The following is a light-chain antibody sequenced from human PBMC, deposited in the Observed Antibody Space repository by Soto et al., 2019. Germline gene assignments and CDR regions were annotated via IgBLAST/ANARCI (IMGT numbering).Light chain of an antibody. V-gene: IGLV2-8*01. Sequence: QSALTQPPSASGSPGQSVTISCTGTSSDVGGHNYVSWYQQHPGKAPKLMIYEVIKRPSGVPDRFSGSKSGNTASLTVSGLQAEDEADYFCSSYAGTNHYVVFGGGTQLTVL. CDR3: SSYAGTNHYVV. CDR2: EVI. J-gene: IGLJ2*01. CDR1: SSDVGGHNY.